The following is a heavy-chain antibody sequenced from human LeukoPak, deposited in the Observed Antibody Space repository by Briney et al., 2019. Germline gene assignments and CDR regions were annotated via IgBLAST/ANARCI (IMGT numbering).Heavy chain of an antibody. D-gene: IGHD2-2*02. V-gene: IGHV4-39*07. CDR2: IYYSGST. CDR1: GGSISSSSYY. J-gene: IGHJ6*03. CDR3: ARLTSRYCSSTSCYTRFVRVIAGYYMDV. Sequence: SETLSLTCTVSGGSISSSSYYWGWIRQPPGKGLEWIGSIYYSGSTYYNPSLKSRVTISVDTSKNQFSLKLSSVTAADTAVYYCARLTSRYCSSTSCYTRFVRVIAGYYMDVWGKGTTVTVSS.